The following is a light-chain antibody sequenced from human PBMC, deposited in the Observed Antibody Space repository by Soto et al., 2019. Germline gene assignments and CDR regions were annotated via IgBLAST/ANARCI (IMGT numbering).Light chain of an antibody. CDR2: GAS. CDR1: QSISSSY. V-gene: IGKV3-20*01. J-gene: IGKJ1*01. Sequence: EIVLTQSPGTLSLSPGERATLSCRASQSISSSYLAWYQQKPGQAPRLLISGASSRATGIPDRFSVSGSGTDFTLTISRLEPEDCAVYFCQQYDTSWTFGQGTKVDVK. CDR3: QQYDTSWT.